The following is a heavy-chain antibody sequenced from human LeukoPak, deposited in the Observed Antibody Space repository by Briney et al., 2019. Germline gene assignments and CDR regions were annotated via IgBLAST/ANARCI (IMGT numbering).Heavy chain of an antibody. J-gene: IGHJ3*02. CDR2: IQASGST. CDR1: GGSINSYY. CDR3: GRAQWLLPPDI. V-gene: IGHV4-4*07. D-gene: IGHD5-12*01. Sequence: SDTLSLTCTVSGGSINSYYWSWIRQPAGKGLEWIGRIQASGSTTYNPSLKSRVTMSADTSKNQFSLKLSSVTAADTAIYYCGRAQWLLPPDIWGQGTMVTVSS.